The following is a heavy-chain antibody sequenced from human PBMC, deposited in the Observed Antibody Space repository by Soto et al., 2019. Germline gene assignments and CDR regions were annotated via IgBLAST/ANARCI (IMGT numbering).Heavy chain of an antibody. J-gene: IGHJ6*02. CDR2: IYYSGST. V-gene: IGHV4-59*01. CDR1: GGSISSYY. Sequence: SETLSLTCTVSGGSISSYYWSWIRQPPGKGLEWIGYIYYSGSTNYNPSLKSRVTISVDTPKNQFSLKLSSVTAADTAVYYCARVGCGGDCYSEDYGMDVWGQGTTVTVSS. CDR3: ARVGCGGDCYSEDYGMDV. D-gene: IGHD2-21*02.